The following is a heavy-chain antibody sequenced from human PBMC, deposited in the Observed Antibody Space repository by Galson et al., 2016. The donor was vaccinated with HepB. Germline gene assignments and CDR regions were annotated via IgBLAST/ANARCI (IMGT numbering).Heavy chain of an antibody. V-gene: IGHV1-69*06. CDR3: ARSRRGYHDFWGGYY. D-gene: IGHD3-3*01. CDR2: IIPIFGTA. Sequence: SVKVSCKASGGTFSSYAISWVRQAPGQGLEWMGRIIPIFGTANYAQKFQGRVTITAEKATSTVYMELSSLRSEDTAVYYCARSRRGYHDFWGGYYWGQGTLVTVSS. CDR1: GGTFSSYA. J-gene: IGHJ4*02.